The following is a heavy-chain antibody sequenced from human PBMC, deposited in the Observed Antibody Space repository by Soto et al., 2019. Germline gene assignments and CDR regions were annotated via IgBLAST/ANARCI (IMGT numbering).Heavy chain of an antibody. J-gene: IGHJ4*02. V-gene: IGHV1-69*13. Sequence: SVEVSCKASGGTFSSYSISWVRQAPGQGLEWMGGIIPIFGTANYAQKFQGRVTITADESTSTAYMELSSLRSEDTAVYYCARAAGGYSSSWSLPYYFDYWGQGTLVTVSS. CDR1: GGTFSSYS. CDR2: IIPIFGTA. CDR3: ARAAGGYSSSWSLPYYFDY. D-gene: IGHD6-13*01.